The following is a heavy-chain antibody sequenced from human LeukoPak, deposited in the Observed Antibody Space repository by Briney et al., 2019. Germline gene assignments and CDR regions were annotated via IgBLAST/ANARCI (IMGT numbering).Heavy chain of an antibody. Sequence: GGSLRLPCAASGFTFGSYWMYWVRQGPEKGLECISRVNNDGTGTIYADSVKGRFTISRDNAKNTVFLQMKSLRAEDTAVYYCARSPENYDVLTGYYGWYFDLWGRGTLVTVSS. V-gene: IGHV3-74*01. CDR2: VNNDGTGT. CDR1: GFTFGSYW. J-gene: IGHJ2*01. CDR3: ARSPENYDVLTGYYGWYFDL. D-gene: IGHD3-9*01.